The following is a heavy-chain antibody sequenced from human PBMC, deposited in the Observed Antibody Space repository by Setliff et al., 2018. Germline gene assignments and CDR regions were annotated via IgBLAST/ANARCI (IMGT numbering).Heavy chain of an antibody. D-gene: IGHD6-25*01. CDR1: GGTFSTYA. CDR2: IIPMFGTT. J-gene: IGHJ3*02. V-gene: IGHV1-69*05. CDR3: ASGAAADAFHI. Sequence: GASVKVSSKASGGTFSTYAINWVRQAPGQGLEGLGGIIPMFGTTNYARKFQDRVTITRDTSATTAYMELGSLQSEDTAVYFCASGAAADAFHIWGLGTMVTVSS.